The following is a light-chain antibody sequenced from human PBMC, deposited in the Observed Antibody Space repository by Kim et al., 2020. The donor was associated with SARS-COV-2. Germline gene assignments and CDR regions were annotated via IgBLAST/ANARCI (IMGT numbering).Light chain of an antibody. Sequence: EIVLTQSPGTLSLSPGERATLACRASQSVSSSYLAWYQQKPGQAPRLLIYGASSRATVISDRFSGSGSAKDFTLTISRLETEDFAVYYCQQYGSSTQTFGQGTKLEI. CDR2: GAS. CDR1: QSVSSSY. J-gene: IGKJ2*01. V-gene: IGKV3-20*01. CDR3: QQYGSSTQT.